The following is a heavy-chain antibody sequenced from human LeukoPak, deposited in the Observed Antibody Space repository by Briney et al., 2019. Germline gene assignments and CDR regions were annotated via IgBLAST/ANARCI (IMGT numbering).Heavy chain of an antibody. J-gene: IGHJ3*02. CDR3: ARGEGDGYNYLYAFDI. Sequence: SETLSLTCTVSGGSISSYYWSWIRQPPGKGLEWIGYIYYSGSTNYNPSLKSRVTISVDTSKNQFSLKLSSVTAADTAVYYCARGEGDGYNYLYAFDIWGQGTMVTVSS. CDR1: GGSISSYY. D-gene: IGHD5-24*01. CDR2: IYYSGST. V-gene: IGHV4-59*01.